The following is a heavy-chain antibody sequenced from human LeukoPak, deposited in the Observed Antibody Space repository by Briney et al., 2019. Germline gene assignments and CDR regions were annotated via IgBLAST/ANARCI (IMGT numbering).Heavy chain of an antibody. D-gene: IGHD6-19*01. CDR3: AKDISSSAANWFDP. Sequence: PGGSLRLSCAASGFTFDDFGMHWVRQAPGKGLEWVSGISWNSGSIGYADSVKGRFTISRDNAKNSLYLQMNSLRAKDTALYYCAKDISSSAANWFDPWGQGTLVTVSS. J-gene: IGHJ5*02. V-gene: IGHV3-9*01. CDR1: GFTFDDFG. CDR2: ISWNSGSI.